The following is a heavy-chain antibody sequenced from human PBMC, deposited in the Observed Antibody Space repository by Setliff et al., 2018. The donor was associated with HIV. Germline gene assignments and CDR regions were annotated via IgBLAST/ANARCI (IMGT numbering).Heavy chain of an antibody. D-gene: IGHD5-12*01. V-gene: IGHV4-38-2*02. CDR3: ARGSNGFHYVADS. CDR1: GYSITSGYY. J-gene: IGHJ4*02. CDR2: IHHSGST. Sequence: PSETLSLTCSVSGYSITSGYYWGWIRQPPGKGLEWIGSIHHSGSTYYNPSLRSRVIISVDTSKNQFSLKLRSVTAADTAVYYCARGSNGFHYVADSWGQGTLVTV.